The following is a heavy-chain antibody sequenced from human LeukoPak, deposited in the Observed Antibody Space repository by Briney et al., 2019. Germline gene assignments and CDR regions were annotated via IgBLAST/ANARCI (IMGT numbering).Heavy chain of an antibody. CDR2: INPNSGGT. CDR3: ARGQQIYSSGWYNYFDY. Sequence: ASVKVSCKASGYTFTGYYIHWVRQAPGQGLEWMGWINPNSGGTNYVQKFQGRVTMTRDTSISTAYMELSRLRSDDTAVYYCARGQQIYSSGWYNYFDYWGQGTLVTVSS. V-gene: IGHV1-2*02. D-gene: IGHD6-19*01. J-gene: IGHJ4*02. CDR1: GYTFTGYY.